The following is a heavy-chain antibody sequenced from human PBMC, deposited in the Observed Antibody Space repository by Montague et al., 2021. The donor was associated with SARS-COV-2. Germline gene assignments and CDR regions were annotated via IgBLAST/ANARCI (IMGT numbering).Heavy chain of an antibody. Sequence: SETLSLTCDVSGASISSHECWCWVRHPPGKGLEWLGEIHRDGTNXYNPPPQSRVTMSVDKSNNQLSLSLTSVTAADTAGYYCARVCPSAWRQLDCWGQGILVTVSS. V-gene: IGHV4-4*02. J-gene: IGHJ4*02. CDR2: IHRDGTN. CDR1: GASISSHEC. CDR3: ARVCPSAWRQLDC. D-gene: IGHD6-19*01.